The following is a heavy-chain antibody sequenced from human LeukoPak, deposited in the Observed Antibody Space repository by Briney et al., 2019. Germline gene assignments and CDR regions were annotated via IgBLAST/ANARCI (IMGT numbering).Heavy chain of an antibody. D-gene: IGHD3-9*01. CDR1: GGSISSGGYY. J-gene: IGHJ4*02. V-gene: IGHV4-30-4*08. CDR2: IYYSGST. Sequence: SQTLALTCTVSGGSISSGGYYWSWIRQHPGKGLEWIGYIYYSGSTYYNPSLKSRVTISVDTSKNQFSLKLSSVTAADTAVYYCARGVRGYYDILTGYYNLRPFDYWGQGTLVTVSS. CDR3: ARGVRGYYDILTGYYNLRPFDY.